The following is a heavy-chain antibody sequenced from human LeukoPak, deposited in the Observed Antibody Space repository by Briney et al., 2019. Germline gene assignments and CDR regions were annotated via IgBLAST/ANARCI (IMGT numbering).Heavy chain of an antibody. J-gene: IGHJ4*02. V-gene: IGHV3-53*01. D-gene: IGHD3-22*01. CDR3: ARAGLRYYDSSGYYFDY. Sequence: PGGSLRLSCAASGLTVSSNYMSWVRQAPGKGLEWVSVIYSGGSTYYADSVKGRFTISRDNSKNTLYLQMNSLRAEDTAVYYCARAGLRYYDSSGYYFDYWGQGTLVTVSS. CDR1: GLTVSSNY. CDR2: IYSGGST.